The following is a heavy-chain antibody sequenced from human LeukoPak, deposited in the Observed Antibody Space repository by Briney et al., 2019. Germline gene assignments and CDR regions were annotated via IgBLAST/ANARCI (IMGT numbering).Heavy chain of an antibody. CDR1: GGSISSYY. D-gene: IGHD2-8*01. Sequence: KPSETLSLTCTVSGGSISSYYWSWIRPPAGKGLEWIGRIYTSGSTNYNPSLKSRVTMSVDTSKNQFSLKLSSVTAADTAVYYCARDATYCTNGVCYIRLDYWGQGTLVTVSS. CDR2: IYTSGST. J-gene: IGHJ4*02. V-gene: IGHV4-4*07. CDR3: ARDATYCTNGVCYIRLDY.